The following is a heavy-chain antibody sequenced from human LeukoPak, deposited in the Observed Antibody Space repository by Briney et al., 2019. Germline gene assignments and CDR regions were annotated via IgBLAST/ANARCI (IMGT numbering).Heavy chain of an antibody. J-gene: IGHJ4*02. CDR1: GFTFGTYW. CDR3: ARVRGSSGSYLDY. CDR2: IKQDGSEK. D-gene: IGHD3-10*01. Sequence: GSLRLSCAASGFTFGTYWMSWVRQAPGKGLEWVANIKQDGSEKYYVDSVKGRFTISRDNAKNSLYLQMNSLRVEDTAVYYCARVRGSSGSYLDYWGQGTLVTVSS. V-gene: IGHV3-7*02.